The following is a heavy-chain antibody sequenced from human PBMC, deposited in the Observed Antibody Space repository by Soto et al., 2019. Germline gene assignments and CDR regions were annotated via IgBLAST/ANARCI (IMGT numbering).Heavy chain of an antibody. Sequence: LRLSCAASGFTFSNACMSWVRQAPGKGLEWVGRIKSKTDGGTTDYAAPVKGRFTISRDDSKNTLYLQMNSLKTEDTAVYYCTTDRWYYGMDVWGQGTTGTVS. CDR2: IKSKTDGGTT. D-gene: IGHD2-15*01. J-gene: IGHJ6*02. V-gene: IGHV3-15*01. CDR1: GFTFSNAC. CDR3: TTDRWYYGMDV.